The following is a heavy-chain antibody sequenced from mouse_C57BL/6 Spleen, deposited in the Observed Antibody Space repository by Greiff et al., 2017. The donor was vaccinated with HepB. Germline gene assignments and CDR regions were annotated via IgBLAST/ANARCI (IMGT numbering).Heavy chain of an antibody. V-gene: IGHV1-18*01. CDR2: INPNNGGT. CDR3: ASRAPYYDYDGWFAY. Sequence: EVQLQQSGPELVKPGASVKIPCKASGYTFTDYNMDWVKQSHGKSLEWIGDINPNNGGTIYNQKFKGKATLTVDKSSSTAYMELRSLTSEDSAVYYCASRAPYYDYDGWFAYWGQGTLVTVSA. J-gene: IGHJ3*01. D-gene: IGHD2-4*01. CDR1: GYTFTDYN.